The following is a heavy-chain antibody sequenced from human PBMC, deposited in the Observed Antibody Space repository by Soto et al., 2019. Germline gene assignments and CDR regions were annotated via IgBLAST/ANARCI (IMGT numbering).Heavy chain of an antibody. CDR3: WAWGGIGGIYYYGMDV. CDR1: GFTFSSYA. V-gene: IGHV3-64D*08. Sequence: GGSLRLSCSASGFTFSSYAMHWVRQAPGKGLEYVSAISSNGGSTYYADSVKGRFTISRDNSKNTLYLQMSSLRAEDTAVYYCWAWGGIGGIYYYGMDVWGQGTTVTVSS. CDR2: ISSNGGST. J-gene: IGHJ6*02. D-gene: IGHD3-10*01.